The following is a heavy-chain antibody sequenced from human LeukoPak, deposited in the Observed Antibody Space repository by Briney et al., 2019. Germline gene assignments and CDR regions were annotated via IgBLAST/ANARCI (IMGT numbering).Heavy chain of an antibody. D-gene: IGHD2-2*01. CDR3: ARRPQSQIDIVVVPAEHGSFYYYGMDV. CDR1: GGSISSTTYY. CDR2: INHSGST. V-gene: IGHV4-39*07. Sequence: SGTLSLTCTVSGGSISSTTYYWGWIRQPPGKGLEWIGEINHSGSTNYNPSLKSRVTISVDTSKNQFSLKLSSVTAADTAVYYCARRPQSQIDIVVVPAEHGSFYYYGMDVWGKGTTVTVSS. J-gene: IGHJ6*04.